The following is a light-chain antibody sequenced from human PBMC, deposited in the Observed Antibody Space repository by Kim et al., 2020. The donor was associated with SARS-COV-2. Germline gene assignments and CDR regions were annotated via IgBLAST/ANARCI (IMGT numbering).Light chain of an antibody. CDR3: LQHSTYPIT. Sequence: ASVGDRVTITCRASQGIGNYLAWFQQKPGKVPKRLIYAASTLQSGVPSRFSGSRSGTEFTLTISGLQPEDFATYFCLQHSTYPITFGQGTRLEIK. V-gene: IGKV1-17*03. J-gene: IGKJ5*01. CDR1: QGIGNY. CDR2: AAS.